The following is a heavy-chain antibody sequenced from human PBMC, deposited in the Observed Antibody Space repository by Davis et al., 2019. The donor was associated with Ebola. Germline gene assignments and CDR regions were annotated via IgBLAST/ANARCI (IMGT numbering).Heavy chain of an antibody. CDR3: AKLRSHDYTDSSDDFYLDL. J-gene: IGHJ2*01. Sequence: GESLKISCLASGFTFNSHDMHWVRQAPGKGLEWVALISSDGSREYYADSVEGRFTISKDNSGNTLYLHMNALTAEDTALYYCAKLRSHDYTDSSDDFYLDLWGRGTLVTVSS. D-gene: IGHD3-16*01. CDR1: GFTFNSHD. CDR2: ISSDGSRE. V-gene: IGHV3-30*18.